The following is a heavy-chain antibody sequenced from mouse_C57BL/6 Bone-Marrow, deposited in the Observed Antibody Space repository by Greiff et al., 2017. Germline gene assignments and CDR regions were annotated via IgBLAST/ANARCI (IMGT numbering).Heavy chain of an antibody. J-gene: IGHJ4*01. CDR3: ARRWNARDY. Sequence: EVMLVESGGDLVKPGGSLKLSCAASGFTFSSYGMSWVRQTPDKRLEWVATISSGGSYTYYPDSVKGRFTISRDNAKNTLYLQMSSLKSEDTAMXYCARRWNARDYWGQGASVTVSS. CDR2: ISSGGSYT. CDR1: GFTFSSYG. V-gene: IGHV5-6*02.